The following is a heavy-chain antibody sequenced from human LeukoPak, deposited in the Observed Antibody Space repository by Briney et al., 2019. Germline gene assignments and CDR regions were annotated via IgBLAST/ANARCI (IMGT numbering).Heavy chain of an antibody. V-gene: IGHV3-33*01. CDR2: IWYDGSNK. CDR3: ARERCSGGNCYDFDY. J-gene: IGHJ4*02. D-gene: IGHD2-15*01. Sequence: GESLRLSCAASGFTFSSYGMHWVRQAPGKGLEWVAVIWYDGSNKFYADSVKGRVIISRDNSKNTLYLQMNSLRAEDTAVYYCARERCSGGNCYDFDYWGQGTLVTVSS. CDR1: GFTFSSYG.